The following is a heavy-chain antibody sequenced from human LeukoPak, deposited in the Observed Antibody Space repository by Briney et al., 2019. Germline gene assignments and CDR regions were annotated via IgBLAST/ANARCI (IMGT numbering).Heavy chain of an antibody. D-gene: IGHD3-22*01. CDR3: ATDATQYYYDSSGYYYPHAFDI. CDR1: GGSISSYY. CDR2: IYYSGST. V-gene: IGHV4-59*01. J-gene: IGHJ3*02. Sequence: SETLSLTCTVSGGSISSYYLSWIRQPPGKGLEWIGYIYYSGSTNYNPSLKRRVTISVDASKNQFSLKLSSVTAADTAVYCCATDATQYYYDSSGYYYPHAFDIWGQGTMVTVSS.